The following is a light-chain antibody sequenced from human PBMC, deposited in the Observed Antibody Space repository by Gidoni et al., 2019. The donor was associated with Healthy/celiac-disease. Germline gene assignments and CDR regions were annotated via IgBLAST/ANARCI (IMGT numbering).Light chain of an antibody. J-gene: IGKJ2*01. CDR2: WAS. Sequence: DIVMTQYPDSLAVTLVERATINCNSSQSVLFSSNNKNYLAWYQQKPGQPPKLLIYWASTRGSGVPDRFSGSGSGTDFTLTISSLQAEDVAVYYCQQYYSTPYTFGQGTKLEIK. CDR3: QQYYSTPYT. CDR1: QSVLFSSNNKNY. V-gene: IGKV4-1*01.